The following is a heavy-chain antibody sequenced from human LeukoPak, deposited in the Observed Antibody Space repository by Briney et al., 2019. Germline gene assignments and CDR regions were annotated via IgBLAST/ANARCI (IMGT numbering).Heavy chain of an antibody. J-gene: IGHJ4*02. D-gene: IGHD2-15*01. V-gene: IGHV3-15*01. CDR3: ITVCHSVAY. CDR1: GFIFHNAW. Sequence: GESLRLSCGGSGFIFHNAWMDWVRQASGKGLEWVGRIKSNPDGGTTDFPETVKGRFSISRDDSENTLFLQMNSLKTEDTAVYYCITVCHSVAYWGQGTLVTVSS. CDR2: IKSNPDGGTT.